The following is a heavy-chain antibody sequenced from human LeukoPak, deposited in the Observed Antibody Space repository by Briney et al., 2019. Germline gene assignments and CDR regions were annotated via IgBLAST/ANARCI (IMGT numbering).Heavy chain of an antibody. D-gene: IGHD6-13*01. CDR3: ATVSGYSSSCFDY. CDR2: IYSSGST. J-gene: IGHJ4*02. CDR1: GGSISTYY. V-gene: IGHV4-4*07. Sequence: SETLSLTCTVSGGSISTYYWSWIRQPAGKGLEWIGRIYSSGSTDYNPSLKSRVTMSIDTSKNQFSLKLSSVTAADTAVYYCATVSGYSSSCFDYWGQGTLVTVSS.